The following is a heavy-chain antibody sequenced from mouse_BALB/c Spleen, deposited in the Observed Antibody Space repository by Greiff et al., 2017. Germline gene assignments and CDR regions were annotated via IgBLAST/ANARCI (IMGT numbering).Heavy chain of an antibody. CDR2: IYPGDGST. Sequence: VKLMESGPELVKPGASVKMSCKASGYTFTSYYIHWVKQRPGQGLEWIGWIYPGDGSTKYNEKFKGKTTLTADKSSSTAYMLLSSLTSEDSAIYFCAKYGNTWFAYWGQGTLVTVSA. CDR1: GYTFTSYY. D-gene: IGHD2-10*02. V-gene: IGHV1S56*01. J-gene: IGHJ3*01. CDR3: AKYGNTWFAY.